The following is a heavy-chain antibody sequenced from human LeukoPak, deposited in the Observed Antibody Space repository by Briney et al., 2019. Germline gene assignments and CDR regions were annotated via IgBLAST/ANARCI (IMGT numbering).Heavy chain of an antibody. J-gene: IGHJ4*02. CDR1: GFTFSSYS. CDR2: ISSSSSYI. D-gene: IGHD3-22*01. Sequence: GGSLRLSCAASGFTFSSYSMNWVRQAPGKGLEWVSSISSSSSYIYYADSVKGRFTISRDNAKNSLYLQMNSLRAKDTAVYYCARDGSEDYYDSSGYYGIDYWGQGTLVTVSS. V-gene: IGHV3-21*01. CDR3: ARDGSEDYYDSSGYYGIDY.